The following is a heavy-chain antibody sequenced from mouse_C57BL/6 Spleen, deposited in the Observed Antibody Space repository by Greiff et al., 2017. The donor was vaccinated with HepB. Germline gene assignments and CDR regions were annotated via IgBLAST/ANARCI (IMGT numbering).Heavy chain of an antibody. V-gene: IGHV1-80*01. D-gene: IGHD1-1*01. J-gene: IGHJ1*03. CDR2: IYPGDGDT. Sequence: QVQLQQSGAELVKPGASVKISCKASGYAFSSYWMNWVKQRPGKGLEWIGQIYPGDGDTNYNGKFKGKATLTADKSSSTAYMQLSSLTSEDSAVYFCARSADSSRYFDVWGTGTTVTVSS. CDR1: GYAFSSYW. CDR3: ARSADSSRYFDV.